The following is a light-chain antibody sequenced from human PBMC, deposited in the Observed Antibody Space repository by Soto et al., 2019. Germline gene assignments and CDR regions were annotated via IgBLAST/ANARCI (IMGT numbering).Light chain of an antibody. CDR3: QQRSSWIT. Sequence: EIVFTQSPATLTLSPGERDTLSCRASQSVSSYLAWYQQKPGQDPRLLIYDASNRATGIPARFSGSWSATDFTLTISSLEPEDFAVYYCQQRSSWITVGQGTRLEIK. V-gene: IGKV3-11*01. CDR2: DAS. J-gene: IGKJ5*01. CDR1: QSVSSY.